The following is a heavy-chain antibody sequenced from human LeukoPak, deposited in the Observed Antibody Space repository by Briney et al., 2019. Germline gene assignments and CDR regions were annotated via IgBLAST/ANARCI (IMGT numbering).Heavy chain of an antibody. D-gene: IGHD3-16*01. J-gene: IGHJ4*02. V-gene: IGHV5-51*01. CDR2: IYPGDSDT. Sequence: GESLKISCKGSGYSFTSYWIGWVRQMPGKGLEWMGIIYPGDSDTRYSPSFQGQVTISADKSISTAYLQWSSLKASDTAMYYCARSPRGSYVWSPGAHFDYWGQGTLVTVSS. CDR1: GYSFTSYW. CDR3: ARSPRGSYVWSPGAHFDY.